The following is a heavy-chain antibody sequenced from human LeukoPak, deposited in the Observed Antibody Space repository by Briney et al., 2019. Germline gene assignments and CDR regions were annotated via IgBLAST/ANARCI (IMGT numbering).Heavy chain of an antibody. D-gene: IGHD3-16*01. CDR2: ISWNSGSI. Sequence: GGSLRLSCAASGFTFDDYAMHWVRQAPGKGLEWVSGISWNSGSIGYADSVKGRFTISRDNAKNSLYLQMNSLRAEDTALYYCARENDQGFDYWGQGTLVTVSS. J-gene: IGHJ4*02. V-gene: IGHV3-9*01. CDR3: ARENDQGFDY. CDR1: GFTFDDYA.